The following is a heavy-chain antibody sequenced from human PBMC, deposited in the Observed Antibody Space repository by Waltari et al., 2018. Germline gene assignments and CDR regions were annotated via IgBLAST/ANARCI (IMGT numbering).Heavy chain of an antibody. CDR3: TTDPRRFGVVIKPPYYFDY. Sequence: EVQLVESGGGLVKPGGSRRLSCAASGFTFSNAWMSCGRQAPGKGLAWVCRIKSKTDGGTTYYAAPVKGRFTISRDDSKNTLYLQMNSLKTEDTAVYYCTTDPRRFGVVIKPPYYFDYWGQGTLVTVSS. CDR2: IKSKTDGGTT. CDR1: GFTFSNAW. J-gene: IGHJ4*02. V-gene: IGHV3-15*01. D-gene: IGHD3-3*01.